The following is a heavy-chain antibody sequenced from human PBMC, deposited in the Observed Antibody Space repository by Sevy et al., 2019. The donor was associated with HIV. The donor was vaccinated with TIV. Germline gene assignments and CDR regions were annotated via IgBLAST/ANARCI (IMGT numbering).Heavy chain of an antibody. CDR1: GFTFSRHG. CDR3: VRDRPVSGTTQLDY. V-gene: IGHV3-33*01. CDR2: IWYDGSNK. D-gene: IGHD3-10*01. Sequence: LSLTCAASGFTFSRHGMHWVRQAPGKGLEWVAVIWYDGSNKYYADSVKGRFTISRDNSKNTLYLQMNSLRAEDTAVYYCVRDRPVSGTTQLDYWGQGTLVTVSS. J-gene: IGHJ4*02.